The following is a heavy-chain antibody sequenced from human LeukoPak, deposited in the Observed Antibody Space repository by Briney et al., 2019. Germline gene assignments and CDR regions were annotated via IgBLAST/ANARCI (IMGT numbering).Heavy chain of an antibody. V-gene: IGHV4-34*01. CDR2: INHSGST. J-gene: IGHJ4*02. CDR1: GGSFSGYY. Sequence: PSETLSLTCAVYGGSFSGYYWSWIRQPPGKGLEWIGEINHSGSTNYNPSLKSRVTISVDTSKNQFSLKLSSVTAADTAVYYCARAKTLYGSGSFGYWGQGTLVTVSS. D-gene: IGHD3-10*01. CDR3: ARAKTLYGSGSFGY.